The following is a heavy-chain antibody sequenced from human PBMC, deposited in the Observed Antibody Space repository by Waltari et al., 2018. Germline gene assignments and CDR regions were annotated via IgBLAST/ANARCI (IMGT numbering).Heavy chain of an antibody. CDR3: AKGIWQCSTGYYPFDY. Sequence: EVQLVEYGGDLVQPGGSLRLSCAPSGFTISHFWRNWVRQAPGKGLVWVAGIISDVSNTKYEDSVKGRFTISRDNAKDTLYLQMNSLRDEDTAVYYCAKGIWQCSTGYYPFDYWGQGTLVTVSS. D-gene: IGHD3-9*01. CDR1: GFTISHFW. J-gene: IGHJ4*02. CDR2: IISDVSNT. V-gene: IGHV3-74*03.